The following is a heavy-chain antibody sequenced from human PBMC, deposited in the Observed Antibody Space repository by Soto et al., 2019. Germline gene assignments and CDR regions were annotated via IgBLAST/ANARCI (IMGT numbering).Heavy chain of an antibody. CDR3: ARDRAVNNAAIGMAY. V-gene: IGHV4-28*03. Sequence: PSETLSLTCAVSGYSISSSNWWGWIRQPPGKGLEWIGYIYYSGTTYYNPSLKSRVTMSVDTSKNQFSLKLTSVTAVDTAVYYCARDRAVNNAAIGMAYWGQGTPVTVSS. J-gene: IGHJ4*02. CDR2: IYYSGTT. CDR1: GYSISSSNW. D-gene: IGHD6-13*01.